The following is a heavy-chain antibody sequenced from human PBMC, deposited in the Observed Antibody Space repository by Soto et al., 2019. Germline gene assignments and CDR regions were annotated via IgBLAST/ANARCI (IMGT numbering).Heavy chain of an antibody. CDR1: GFTVSNYA. CDR2: ISGRGDRT. J-gene: IGHJ5*02. D-gene: IGHD2-2*02. Sequence: PXGSLRLSCAASGFTVSNYAMAGVRQAPGKGLEWVSSISGRGDRTYYADSVKGRFTISRDNSKNTLSLQMNRLRAEDTALYYCARGPYTDSSEWFDHWGQGTLVT. CDR3: ARGPYTDSSEWFDH. V-gene: IGHV3-23*01.